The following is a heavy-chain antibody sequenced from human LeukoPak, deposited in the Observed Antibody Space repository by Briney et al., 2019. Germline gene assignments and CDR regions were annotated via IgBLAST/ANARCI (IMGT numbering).Heavy chain of an antibody. CDR1: GFTFNSYS. J-gene: IGHJ4*02. D-gene: IGHD1-26*01. CDR3: ARAIVGTRAYYFDY. V-gene: IGHV3-48*02. Sequence: GGSLRLSCAASGFTFNSYSMNWVRQAPGKGLEWVSYISSSSSTIYYADSVKGRFTISRDNAKNSLYLQMNSLRDEDTAVYYCARAIVGTRAYYFDYWGQGTLVTVSS. CDR2: ISSSSSTI.